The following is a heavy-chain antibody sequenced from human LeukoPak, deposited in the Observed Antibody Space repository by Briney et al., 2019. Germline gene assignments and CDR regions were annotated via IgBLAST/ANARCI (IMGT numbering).Heavy chain of an antibody. J-gene: IGHJ6*03. D-gene: IGHD1-1*01. Sequence: SQTLSLTCTVSGGSISSSGYYWGWIRQPPGKGLEWIGSIYYSGSTYYNPSLKSRVTISVDTSKNQFSLKLSSVTAADTAVYYCARQRLGTYYYYYMDVWGKGTTVTISS. CDR2: IYYSGST. CDR1: GGSISSSGYY. CDR3: ARQRLGTYYYYYMDV. V-gene: IGHV4-39*01.